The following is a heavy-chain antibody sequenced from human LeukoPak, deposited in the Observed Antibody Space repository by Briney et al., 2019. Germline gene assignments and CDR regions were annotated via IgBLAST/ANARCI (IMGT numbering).Heavy chain of an antibody. V-gene: IGHV3-49*03. CDR3: TRGTIVGAISAEYFQH. CDR2: IRSKAYGGTT. J-gene: IGHJ1*01. CDR1: GFTFGDYA. D-gene: IGHD1-26*01. Sequence: GGSLRLSCTASGFTFGDYAMSWFRQAPGKGLEWVGSIRSKAYGGTTEYAASVKGRFTISRDDSKSIAYLQMNSLKTEDTAVYYCTRGTIVGAISAEYFQHWGQGTLVTVSS.